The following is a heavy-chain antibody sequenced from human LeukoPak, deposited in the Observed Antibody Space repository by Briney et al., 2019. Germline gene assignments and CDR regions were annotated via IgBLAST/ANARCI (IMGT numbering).Heavy chain of an antibody. CDR2: IIPIFGTA. CDR3: VDSGYYFPC. CDR1: GGTFSSYA. J-gene: IGHJ4*02. V-gene: IGHV1-69*13. D-gene: IGHD3-22*01. Sequence: ASVKVSCKASGGTFSSYAISWVRQAPGQGLEWMGGIIPIFGTANYAQKFQGRVTITADESTSIAYMELSSLRSEDTAVYYCVDSGYYFPCWGQGTLVTVSS.